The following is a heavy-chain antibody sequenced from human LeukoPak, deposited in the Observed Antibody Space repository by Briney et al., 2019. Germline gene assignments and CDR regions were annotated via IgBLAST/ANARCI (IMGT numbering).Heavy chain of an antibody. CDR1: GGSFSGYY. CDR3: ARGIAAAGTDY. J-gene: IGHJ4*02. V-gene: IGHV4-34*01. CDR2: INHSGST. Sequence: SETLSLTCAVYGGSFSGYYWSWIRQPPGKGLEWIGEINHSGSTNYNPSLKSRVTISVDTSKNQFSLKLSSVTAADTAVYYCARGIAAAGTDYWGQGTLVTVSS. D-gene: IGHD6-13*01.